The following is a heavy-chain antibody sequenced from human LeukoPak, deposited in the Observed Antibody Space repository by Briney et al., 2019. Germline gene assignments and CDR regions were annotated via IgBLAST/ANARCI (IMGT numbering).Heavy chain of an antibody. Sequence: GGSLRLSCAASGFTFSNAWMSWVRQAPGKGLEWVGRIKSKTDGGTTDYAAPVKGRFTISRDNSKNTLYLQMNSLRAEDTAVYYCAKPARTDYTDYWGQGTLVTVSS. V-gene: IGHV3-15*01. CDR2: IKSKTDGGTT. J-gene: IGHJ4*02. CDR3: AKPARTDYTDY. CDR1: GFTFSNAW. D-gene: IGHD1-14*01.